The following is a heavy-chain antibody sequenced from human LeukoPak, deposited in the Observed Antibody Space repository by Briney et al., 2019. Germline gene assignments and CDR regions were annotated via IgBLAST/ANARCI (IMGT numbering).Heavy chain of an antibody. V-gene: IGHV3-7*01. J-gene: IGHJ5*02. D-gene: IGHD3-3*01. CDR1: GFTFSNYW. CDR2: IKQDGSEK. Sequence: GGSLRLSCAASGFTFSNYWMSWVRQAPGKGLEWVANIKQDGSEKYYVDSVKGRFTISRDNAKNSLYVQMNSLRAEDTAVYYCARDAVDYDFWSGSQTYNWFDPWGQGTLVTVSS. CDR3: ARDAVDYDFWSGSQTYNWFDP.